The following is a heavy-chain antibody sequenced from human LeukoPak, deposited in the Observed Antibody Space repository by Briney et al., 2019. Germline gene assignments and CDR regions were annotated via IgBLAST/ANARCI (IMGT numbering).Heavy chain of an antibody. CDR2: ISGSGGST. V-gene: IGHV3-23*01. CDR3: AKQYSSSPADY. D-gene: IGHD6-6*01. J-gene: IGHJ4*02. CDR1: GFTFSSYA. Sequence: GGSLRLSCSASGFTFSSYAMSWVRLAPGKGLEWVSAISGSGGSTYYADSVKGRFTISRDNSKNTLYLQMNSLRAEDTAVYYCAKQYSSSPADYWGQGTLVTVSS.